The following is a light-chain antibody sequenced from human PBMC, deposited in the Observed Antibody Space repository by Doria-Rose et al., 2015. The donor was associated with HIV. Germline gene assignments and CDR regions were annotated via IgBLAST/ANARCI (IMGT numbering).Light chain of an antibody. J-gene: IGKJ1*01. CDR3: HQYYDTPS. Sequence: DIQVTQSPESLGMSLGERATLNCKSNQSLLYTSKNYLAWYQQKPGQTRNLLIYCASTRQSVVPARCSGSGSGTDFTLTISSLEAEDVPVYYGHQYYDTPSFGQGTTVDI. V-gene: IGKV4-1*01. CDR1: QSLLYTSKNY. CDR2: CAS.